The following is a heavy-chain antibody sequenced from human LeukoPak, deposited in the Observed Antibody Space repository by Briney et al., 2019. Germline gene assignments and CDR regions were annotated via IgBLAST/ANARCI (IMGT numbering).Heavy chain of an antibody. Sequence: GGSLRLSCAASGFIFSIYSMNWVRQAPGKGLEWVSGINWNGGSTGYADSVKGRFTISRDNSKNTLYLQMNSLRAEDTAVYYCAKVNDFWSGAYSYMDVWGKGTTVTVSS. CDR1: GFIFSIYS. CDR3: AKVNDFWSGAYSYMDV. J-gene: IGHJ6*03. CDR2: INWNGGST. V-gene: IGHV3-20*04. D-gene: IGHD3-3*01.